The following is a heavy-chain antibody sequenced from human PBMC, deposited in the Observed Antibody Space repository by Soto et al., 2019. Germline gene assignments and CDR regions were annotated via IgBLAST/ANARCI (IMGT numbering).Heavy chain of an antibody. J-gene: IGHJ5*02. CDR3: ARAWVSSSWYYEWFVP. Sequence: PSETLSLTCAVSGGSISSSNWWSWVRQPPGKGLEWIGEIYHSGSTNYNPSLKSRVTISVDKSKNQFFLKLSSVTAADTAVYYCARAWVSSSWYYEWFVPWGQGTLVTVSS. CDR2: IYHSGST. CDR1: GGSISSSNW. D-gene: IGHD6-13*01. V-gene: IGHV4-4*02.